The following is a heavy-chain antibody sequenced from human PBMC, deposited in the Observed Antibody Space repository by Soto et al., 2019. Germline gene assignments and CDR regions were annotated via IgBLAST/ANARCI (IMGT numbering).Heavy chain of an antibody. CDR2: INPSGGST. CDR3: ARDFTTTVSTLFKYYYYYVMDG. D-gene: IGHD4-4*01. J-gene: IGHJ6*02. Sequence: ASVKVSCKASGYTFTSYYMHWVRQAPGQGLEWMGIINPSGGSTSYAQKFQGRVTMTRDTSTSTVYMELSSLRSEDTAVYYCARDFTTTVSTLFKYYYYYVMDGWGQGTTVTVSS. CDR1: GYTFTSYY. V-gene: IGHV1-46*01.